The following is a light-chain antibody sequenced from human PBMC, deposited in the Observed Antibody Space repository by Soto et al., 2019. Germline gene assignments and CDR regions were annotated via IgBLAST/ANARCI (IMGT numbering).Light chain of an antibody. J-gene: IGLJ2*01. CDR3: SSYTTSSTLV. CDR1: SSDVGYYNR. CDR2: EVS. V-gene: IGLV2-18*02. Sequence: QSVLTQPPSVSGSPGQSVTISCTGTSSDVGYYNRVSWYQQPPGTAPKLMVFEVSNRPSGVPDRFSGSKSGNTASLTISGLQVEDEADYYCSSYTTSSTLVFGGGTKLTVL.